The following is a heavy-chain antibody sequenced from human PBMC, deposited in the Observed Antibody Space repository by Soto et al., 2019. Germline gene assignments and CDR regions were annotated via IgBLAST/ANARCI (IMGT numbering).Heavy chain of an antibody. Sequence: QVKLVQSGAEVKKPGASVKVSCKASGYTFTIYGISWVRQAPGQGLEWMGWISAYNGNTNYAQKLQGRVTMTTDTSTSTAYMELRSLRSDATAVYYCAREFRFGETLRYYFDCWGQGSLVPVSS. CDR1: GYTFTIYG. J-gene: IGHJ4*02. D-gene: IGHD3-10*01. CDR2: ISAYNGNT. V-gene: IGHV1-18*01. CDR3: AREFRFGETLRYYFDC.